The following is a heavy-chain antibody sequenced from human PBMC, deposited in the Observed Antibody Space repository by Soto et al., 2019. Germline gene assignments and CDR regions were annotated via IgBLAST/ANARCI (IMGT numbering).Heavy chain of an antibody. CDR2: ISGTSRYI. Sequence: EVQLVESGGGLVKPGGSLRLSCAASGFTFSSYNMNWVRQAPGKGLEWVSSISGTSRYIYYADSLRGRFTISRDNAKNSAYLQINTLGGEDTAVYYCARGQGSYGYLGYFDYWGQGTLVTVSS. D-gene: IGHD5-18*01. CDR1: GFTFSSYN. J-gene: IGHJ4*02. V-gene: IGHV3-21*01. CDR3: ARGQGSYGYLGYFDY.